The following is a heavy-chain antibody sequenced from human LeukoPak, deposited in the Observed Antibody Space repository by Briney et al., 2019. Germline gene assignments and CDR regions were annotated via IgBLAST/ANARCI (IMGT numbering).Heavy chain of an antibody. CDR3: ARDDGLGTFDY. D-gene: IGHD1-1*01. V-gene: IGHV4-39*07. J-gene: IGHJ4*02. CDR1: GGSISSSSYY. CDR2: IYYSGST. Sequence: SETLSLTCTVSGGSISSSSYYWGWIRQPPGKGLEWIGSIYYSGSTYYNPSLKSRVTISVDTSKDQFSLKLSSVTAADTAVYYCARDDGLGTFDYWGQGTLVTVSS.